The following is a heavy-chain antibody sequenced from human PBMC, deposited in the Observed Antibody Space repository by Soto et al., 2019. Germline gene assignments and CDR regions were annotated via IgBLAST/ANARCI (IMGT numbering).Heavy chain of an antibody. CDR3: ARRRDGYNPLDY. V-gene: IGHV5-10-1*01. CDR2: IDPSDSYT. CDR1: GYSFTSYW. J-gene: IGHJ4*02. D-gene: IGHD5-12*01. Sequence: GESLKISCKGSGYSFTSYWISWVRQMPGKGLELMGRIDPSDSYTNYSPSFQGHVTISAEKSNSTAYLHWSSLKASDTTMYSCARRRDGYNPLDYGGQGTMVTVSS.